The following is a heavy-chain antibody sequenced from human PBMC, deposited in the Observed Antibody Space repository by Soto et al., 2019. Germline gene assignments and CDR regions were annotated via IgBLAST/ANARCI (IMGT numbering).Heavy chain of an antibody. CDR1: GFIISDAW. V-gene: IGHV3-15*07. Sequence: EVQLVESGGGLVKPGGSLRLSCAASGFIISDAWMTWVRQSPGKRPEWVGRIKKKTDGGTTDYAAPVKGRFTISRDDSKNTVYLQMSSLETEDTAVYYCTTVRWLELRRLDHWGQGTLVTVSS. J-gene: IGHJ4*02. D-gene: IGHD3-22*01. CDR3: TTVRWLELRRLDH. CDR2: IKKKTDGGTT.